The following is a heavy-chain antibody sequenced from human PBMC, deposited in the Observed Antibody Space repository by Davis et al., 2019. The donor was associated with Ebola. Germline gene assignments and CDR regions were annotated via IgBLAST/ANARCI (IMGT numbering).Heavy chain of an antibody. J-gene: IGHJ5*02. CDR2: IYYSGST. CDR3: ARGCCSGIAAGGWFDP. Sequence: MPSETLSLTCTVSGGSISSYYWSWIRQPPGKGLEWIGYIYYSGSTNYNPSLKSRVTISVDTSKNQFSLKLSSVTAADTAVYYCARGCCSGIAAGGWFDPWGQGTLVTVSS. D-gene: IGHD6-13*01. CDR1: GGSISSYY. V-gene: IGHV4-59*12.